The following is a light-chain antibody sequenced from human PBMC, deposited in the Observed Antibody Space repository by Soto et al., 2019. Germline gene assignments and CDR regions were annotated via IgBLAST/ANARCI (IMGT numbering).Light chain of an antibody. J-gene: IGLJ2*01. CDR2: DVS. CDR3: CSSAGSYTFVV. V-gene: IGLV2-11*01. CDR1: SKNIGGYNY. Sequence: QSALTQPRSVSGSPGQSVTISCTGTSKNIGGYNYVSWYQQYPGKAPKLMIFDVSKRPSGVPDRFSGSKSGNTASLTISGLQAEDEAVYYCCSSAGSYTFVVFGGGTKLTVL.